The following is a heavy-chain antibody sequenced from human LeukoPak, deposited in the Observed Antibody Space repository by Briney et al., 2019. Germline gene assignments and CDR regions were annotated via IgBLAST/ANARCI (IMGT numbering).Heavy chain of an antibody. Sequence: ASVKVSCKASGFTFTTYFMHWVRQAPGQGLEWMGIINPSGGSTSYAQKFQGRVTMTRDTSTSTVCMELSSLRSEDTAVYYCARDRFESSGPFDYWGQGTLVTVSS. J-gene: IGHJ4*02. D-gene: IGHD3-22*01. V-gene: IGHV1-46*01. CDR1: GFTFTTYF. CDR2: INPSGGST. CDR3: ARDRFESSGPFDY.